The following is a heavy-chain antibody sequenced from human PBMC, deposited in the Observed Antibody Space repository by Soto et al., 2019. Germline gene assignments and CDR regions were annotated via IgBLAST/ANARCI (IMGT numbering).Heavy chain of an antibody. CDR1: GGTLSSNA. CDR2: IIPIFGTA. CDR3: ARSDTDMAAPYYGMDV. V-gene: IGHV1-69*06. J-gene: IGHJ6*02. Sequence: ASGKVSCKASGGTLSSNAISWVLQDPGQGLEWMGGIIPIFGTANYAQKFQGRVTITADKSTSTAYMELSSLRSEDTAVYYCARSDTDMAAPYYGMDVWGQGTTVTVSS. D-gene: IGHD5-18*01.